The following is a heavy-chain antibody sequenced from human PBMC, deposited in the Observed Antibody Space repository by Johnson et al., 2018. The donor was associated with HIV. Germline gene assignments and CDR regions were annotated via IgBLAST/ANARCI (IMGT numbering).Heavy chain of an antibody. V-gene: IGHV3-33*01. D-gene: IGHD2-2*01. CDR2: IWYDGSNK. CDR1: GFTFSSYG. CDR3: ARPAIVVLPAGAFDI. Sequence: QVQLVESGGGVVQPGRSLRLSCAASGFTFSSYGMHWVRQAPGKGLEWVAVIWYDGSNKYYADSVKGRFTISRDNSKNTLYLQMNSLRAEDTAVYYCARPAIVVLPAGAFDIWGPGTMVTVSS. J-gene: IGHJ3*02.